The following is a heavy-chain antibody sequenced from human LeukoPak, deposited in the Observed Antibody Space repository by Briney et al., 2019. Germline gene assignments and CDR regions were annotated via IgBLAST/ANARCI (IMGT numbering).Heavy chain of an antibody. CDR2: INTDRSRT. D-gene: IGHD3-9*01. J-gene: IGHJ4*02. CDR1: GFTFSRYW. V-gene: IGHV3-74*01. Sequence: TGGSLRLSRAASGFTFSRYWMPWVRQARGRGQVWDSRINTDRSRTDYADYVKGRFTISRDNAKNTLYLQMNSLGAEDTAVYYCASDLTGYDDYWGQGTLVTVSS. CDR3: ASDLTGYDDY.